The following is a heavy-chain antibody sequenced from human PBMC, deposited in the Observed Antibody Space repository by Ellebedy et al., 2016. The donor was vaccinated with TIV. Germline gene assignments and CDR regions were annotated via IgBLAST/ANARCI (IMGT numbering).Heavy chain of an antibody. V-gene: IGHV3-23*01. D-gene: IGHD1-26*01. CDR2: ISGSSDIT. CDR1: GFNFRNYA. J-gene: IGHJ6*02. Sequence: GESLKISCAASGFNFRNYAMNWVRQAPGKGLEWVSSISGSSDITYYTDSVKGRFTISRDNSKNTLYVQLNTMRAEDTAVYYCAKGNSGSPQGYYYGIDVWGQGTTVTVSS. CDR3: AKGNSGSPQGYYYGIDV.